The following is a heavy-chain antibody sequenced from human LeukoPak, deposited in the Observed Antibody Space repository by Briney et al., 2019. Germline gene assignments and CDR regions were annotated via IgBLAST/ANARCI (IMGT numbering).Heavy chain of an antibody. CDR3: ARVAQDFRSGYDYYYMDV. CDR2: MHYSGST. D-gene: IGHD3-3*01. J-gene: IGHJ6*03. V-gene: IGHV4-59*02. CDR1: GGSVSSYY. Sequence: SETLSLTCTVSGGSVSSYYWSWIRQPPRKRLEWIGYMHYSGSTSSNPSLSSRVTLSVDTSKNQFSLKLSSVTAADTAVYYCARVAQDFRSGYDYYYMDVWGKGTTVTVSS.